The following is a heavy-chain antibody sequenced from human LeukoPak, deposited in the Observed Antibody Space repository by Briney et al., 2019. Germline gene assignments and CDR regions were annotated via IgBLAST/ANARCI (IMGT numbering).Heavy chain of an antibody. J-gene: IGHJ6*03. CDR2: IYYSGST. Sequence: SETLSLTCTVSGGSINSYYWSWIRQPPGKGPEWIGYIYYSGSTTYNPSLKSRVTISVDTSKNQFSLKVSSVAAADTAVYYCARVPPTVTAGRYYYRYMDVWGKGTTVTVSS. V-gene: IGHV4-59*01. CDR1: GGSINSYY. CDR3: ARVPPTVTAGRYYYRYMDV. D-gene: IGHD4-17*01.